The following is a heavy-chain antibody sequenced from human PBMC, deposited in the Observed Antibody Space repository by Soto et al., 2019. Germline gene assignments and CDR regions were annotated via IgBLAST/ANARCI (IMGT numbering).Heavy chain of an antibody. D-gene: IGHD1-1*01. CDR1: GDSISRSSYY. J-gene: IGHJ3*02. V-gene: IGHV4-39*01. CDR2: IYYSGSS. CDR3: ARHTNWNAAFDAFEI. Sequence: QLQLQESGPGLVKPSETLSLTCTVSGDSISRSSYYWGWIRQPPGMGLEWIGSIYYSGSSYYSPSLKSRVTISVDTSKKQISLKLTSMTAADTAVYYCARHTNWNAAFDAFEIWGQGTMGTV.